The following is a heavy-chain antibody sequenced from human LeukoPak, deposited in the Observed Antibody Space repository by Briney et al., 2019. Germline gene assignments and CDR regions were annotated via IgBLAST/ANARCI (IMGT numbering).Heavy chain of an antibody. CDR3: ARVPIPFNWFDP. CDR1: GGSFSGYY. CDR2: INHSGST. J-gene: IGHJ5*02. Sequence: SETLSLTCAVYGGSFSGYYWSWIRQPPGKGLEWIGEINHSGSTNYNPSLKSRVTISVDTSKNQFSLKLSSVTAADTAVYYCARVPIPFNWFDPWGQGTLVTVSS. D-gene: IGHD2-2*02. V-gene: IGHV4-34*01.